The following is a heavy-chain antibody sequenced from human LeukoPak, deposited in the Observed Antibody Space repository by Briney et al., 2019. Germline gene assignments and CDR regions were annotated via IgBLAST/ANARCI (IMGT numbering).Heavy chain of an antibody. D-gene: IGHD3-10*01. CDR3: AREYYYGSGSYPYFDY. CDR2: IYYSGST. J-gene: IGHJ4*02. V-gene: IGHV4-61*01. CDR1: GGSVSSGSYY. Sequence: PSETLSLTCSVSGGSVSSGSYYWSWIRQPPGKXXXXXXXIYYSGSTNYNPSLKRRVTISVDTSKNQFSLKLSSVTAADTAVYYCAREYYYGSGSYPYFDYWGQGTLVTVSS.